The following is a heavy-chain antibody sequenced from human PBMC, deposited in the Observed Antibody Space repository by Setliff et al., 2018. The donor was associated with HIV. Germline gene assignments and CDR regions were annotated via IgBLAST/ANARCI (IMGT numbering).Heavy chain of an antibody. J-gene: IGHJ4*02. V-gene: IGHV1-3*04. CDR2: IDTDNGYR. CDR1: GYTFSEYA. CDR3: ARWCAAAGCYPAIYHFDS. Sequence: ASVKVSCKASGYTFSEYAIHWVRQAPGQRREWMGRIDTDNGYRRYSPKLQGRVTITKDTSANTAYMELRGLRSEGTTVYYCARWCAAAGCYPAIYHFDSWGQGTLVTVSS. D-gene: IGHD2-2*01.